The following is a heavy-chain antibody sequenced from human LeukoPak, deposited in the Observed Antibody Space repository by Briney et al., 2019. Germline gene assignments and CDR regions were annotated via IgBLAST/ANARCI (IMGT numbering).Heavy chain of an antibody. CDR1: GFTFSNYW. CDR2: INQDGSEK. V-gene: IGHV3-7*01. J-gene: IGHJ6*02. Sequence: GGSLRLSCAASGFTFSNYWIQWVRQAPGKGLEWVANINQDGSEKYYVGSVKGRFTISRDNAKNSLYLQTNSLRAEDTAVYYCAKEGIAAAGTFYYYYGMDAWGQGTTVTVSS. CDR3: AKEGIAAAGTFYYYYGMDA. D-gene: IGHD6-13*01.